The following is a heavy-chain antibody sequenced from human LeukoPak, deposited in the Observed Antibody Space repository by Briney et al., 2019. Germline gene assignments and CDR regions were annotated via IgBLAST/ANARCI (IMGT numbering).Heavy chain of an antibody. J-gene: IGHJ4*02. V-gene: IGHV3-30*02. CDR1: GFTFSSYG. Sequence: GGSLRLSCAASGFTFSSYGMHWVRQAPGKGLEWVAFIRYDGSNKYYADSVKGRFTISRDNSKNTLYLQMNSLRAEDTAVYYCAKGREQLVSFSDYWGQGTLVTVSS. CDR3: AKGREQLVSFSDY. CDR2: IRYDGSNK. D-gene: IGHD6-6*01.